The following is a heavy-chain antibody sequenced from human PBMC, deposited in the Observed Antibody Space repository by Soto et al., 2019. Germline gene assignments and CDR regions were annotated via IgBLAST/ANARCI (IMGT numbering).Heavy chain of an antibody. CDR2: IIPIFGTA. J-gene: IGHJ6*02. CDR1: GGTFSSYA. Sequence: QVQLVQSGAEVKKPGSSVKVSCKASGGTFSSYAISWVRQAPGQGLEWMGGIIPIFGTANYAQKFQGRVTITADESTSTAYMALSSLRSEDTAVYYCARTGDIVLMVYAYYYYGMDVWGQGTTVTVSS. D-gene: IGHD2-8*01. V-gene: IGHV1-69*12. CDR3: ARTGDIVLMVYAYYYYGMDV.